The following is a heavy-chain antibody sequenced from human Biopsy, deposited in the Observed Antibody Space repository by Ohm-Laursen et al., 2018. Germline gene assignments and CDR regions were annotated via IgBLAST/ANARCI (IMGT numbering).Heavy chain of an antibody. D-gene: IGHD6-25*01. Sequence: VASVKVSCKASGYKFTSYGMSWVRQAPGQGFEWMGRISGYNGNTNYAQKFQGRITMTIDAATSTGYMDLRSLKSDDPAVYYCARIAAAGWDDYWGQGTLVTVSS. J-gene: IGHJ4*02. V-gene: IGHV1-18*01. CDR1: GYKFTSYG. CDR2: ISGYNGNT. CDR3: ARIAAAGWDDY.